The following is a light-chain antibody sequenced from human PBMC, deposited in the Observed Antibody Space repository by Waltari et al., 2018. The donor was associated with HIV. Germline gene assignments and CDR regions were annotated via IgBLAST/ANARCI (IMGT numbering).Light chain of an antibody. V-gene: IGKV3-15*01. J-gene: IGKJ2*01. CDR3: QQYNNWPYT. CDR1: QGVNIK. CDR2: SAS. Sequence: EILMTQSPDTLSVSPGETATFSCRASQGVNIKLAWYQQKPGQAPRLLIYSASTRATGIPARFSGSGSGTEFTLTITSLQSEDFTIYYCQQYNNWPYTCGQGTKLEI.